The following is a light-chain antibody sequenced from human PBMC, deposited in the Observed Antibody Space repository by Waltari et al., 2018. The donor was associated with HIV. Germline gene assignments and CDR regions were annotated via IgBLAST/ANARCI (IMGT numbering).Light chain of an antibody. CDR1: QTISNY. CDR3: QQSYSTPPEKT. Sequence: DIQMTQSPSSLSASVGDRVTITCRASQTISNYLNWYQQKLGKVPKLLIYTASSLQSGVPSRFSGSGSGTDFTLTISSLQPEDFATYYCQQSYSTPPEKTFGQGTKVEIK. J-gene: IGKJ1*01. CDR2: TAS. V-gene: IGKV1-39*01.